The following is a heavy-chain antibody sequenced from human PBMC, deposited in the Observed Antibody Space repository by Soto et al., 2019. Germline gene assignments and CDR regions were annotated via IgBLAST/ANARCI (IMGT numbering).Heavy chain of an antibody. D-gene: IGHD6-13*01. CDR1: GFTFSSYA. V-gene: IGHV3-23*01. CDR2: ISGSGGST. Sequence: EVQLLESGGGLVQPGGSLRLSCAASGFTFSSYAMSWVRQAPGKGLEWVSAISGSGGSTYYADSVKGRFTISRDNSKNTMYLKMNSPRDEDTAVYYSAKASRGYSSSWYVGYWGQGTLVTVSS. J-gene: IGHJ4*02. CDR3: AKASRGYSSSWYVGY.